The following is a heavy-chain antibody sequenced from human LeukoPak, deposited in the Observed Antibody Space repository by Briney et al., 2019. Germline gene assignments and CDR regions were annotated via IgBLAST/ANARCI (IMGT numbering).Heavy chain of an antibody. V-gene: IGHV1-18*01. CDR3: ARVCSSTSCYAALDY. Sequence: ASVKVSCKASGYTFTSYGISWVRQAPGQGLEWMGWISAYNGNTNYAQKLQGRVTMTTDTSTSTAYMELRSLRSDDTAVYYCARVCSSTSCYAALDYWGQGTLVTVSS. CDR1: GYTFTSYG. D-gene: IGHD2-2*01. CDR2: ISAYNGNT. J-gene: IGHJ4*02.